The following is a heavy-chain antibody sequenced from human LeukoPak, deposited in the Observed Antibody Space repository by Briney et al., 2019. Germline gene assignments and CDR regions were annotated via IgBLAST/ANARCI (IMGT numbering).Heavy chain of an antibody. D-gene: IGHD3-22*01. J-gene: IGHJ4*02. Sequence: GGSLRLSCAASGFTFSSYEMNWVRQAPGKGLEWVSYISSSGSTIYYADSVKGRFTISRDNAKNSLYLQMNSLRAEDTAVYYCAGLPAYYYDTSGFYFDYWGQGTLVTVSS. V-gene: IGHV3-48*03. CDR3: AGLPAYYYDTSGFYFDY. CDR1: GFTFSSYE. CDR2: ISSSGSTI.